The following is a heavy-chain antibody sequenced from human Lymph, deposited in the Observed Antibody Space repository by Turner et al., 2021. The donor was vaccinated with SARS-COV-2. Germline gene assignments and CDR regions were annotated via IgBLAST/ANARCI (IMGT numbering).Heavy chain of an antibody. D-gene: IGHD1-26*01. CDR1: GYTFTSYD. CDR3: ARGRYSGGGMDV. Sequence: QVQLVQSGAEVKKPGASVTVSCKAPGYTFTSYDINWVRQAPGQGLEWMGWMNPNSGNTGYEQKFQGRVTMTRNTSRSTAYMELSSLRSEDTAVYYCARGRYSGGGMDVWGQGTTVTVSS. J-gene: IGHJ6*02. V-gene: IGHV1-8*02. CDR2: MNPNSGNT.